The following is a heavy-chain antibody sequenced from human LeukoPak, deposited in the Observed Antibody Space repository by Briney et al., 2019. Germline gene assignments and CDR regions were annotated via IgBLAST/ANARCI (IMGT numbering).Heavy chain of an antibody. CDR1: GGTFSSYA. J-gene: IGHJ6*02. Sequence: KVSCKASGGTFSSYAISWVRQAPGRGLEWMGGIIPIFGTANYAQKFQGRVTITADESTSTAYMELSSLRSEDTAVYYCAREKYSSSWTDYYYYGMDVWGQGTTVTVSS. CDR2: IIPIFGTA. CDR3: AREKYSSSWTDYYYYGMDV. D-gene: IGHD6-13*01. V-gene: IGHV1-69*01.